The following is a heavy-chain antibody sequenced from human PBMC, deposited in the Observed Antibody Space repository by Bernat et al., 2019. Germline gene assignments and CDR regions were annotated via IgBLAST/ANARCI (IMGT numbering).Heavy chain of an antibody. CDR1: GGSISSGSYY. V-gene: IGHV4-61*02. CDR2: IYTSGST. D-gene: IGHD4-17*01. J-gene: IGHJ4*02. Sequence: QVQLQESGPGLVKPSQTLSLTCTVSGGSISSGSYYWSWIRQPAGKGLEWIGRIYTSGSTNYNPSLKSRVTISVDTSKNQFSLTLSSVTAADTAVYYCAREYTVTTLDSENQNNWGQGTLVTVSS. CDR3: AREYTVTTLDSENQNN.